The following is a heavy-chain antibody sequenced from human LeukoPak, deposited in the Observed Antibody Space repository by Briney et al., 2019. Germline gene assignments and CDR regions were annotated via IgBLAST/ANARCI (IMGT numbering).Heavy chain of an antibody. D-gene: IGHD6-19*01. Sequence: GASVKVSCKASGGTFSSYAISWVRQAPGQGLEWMGRIIPILGIANYAQKFQGRVTITADKSASTAYMELSSLRSEDTAVYYCARIFDPYSSGWYFDYWGQGTLVTVSS. J-gene: IGHJ4*02. CDR1: GGTFSSYA. CDR3: ARIFDPYSSGWYFDY. V-gene: IGHV1-69*04. CDR2: IIPILGIA.